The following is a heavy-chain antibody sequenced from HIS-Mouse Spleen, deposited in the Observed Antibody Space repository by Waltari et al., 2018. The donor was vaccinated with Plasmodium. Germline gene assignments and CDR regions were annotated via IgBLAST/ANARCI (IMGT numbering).Heavy chain of an antibody. V-gene: IGHV3-30*18. CDR1: GFTFSSDG. Sequence: QVQLVESGGGVVQPGRSLRLSCAASGFTFSSDGLHWVRQAPGKGLEWVAVISYDGSNKYYADSVKGRFTISRDNSKNTLYLQMNSLRAEDTAVYYCAKDRRSSSWYVDYWGQGTLVTVSS. J-gene: IGHJ4*02. CDR2: ISYDGSNK. CDR3: AKDRRSSSWYVDY. D-gene: IGHD6-13*01.